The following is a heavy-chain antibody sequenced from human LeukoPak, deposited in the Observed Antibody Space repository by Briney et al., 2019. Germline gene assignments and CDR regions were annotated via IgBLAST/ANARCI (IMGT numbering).Heavy chain of an antibody. D-gene: IGHD3-22*01. CDR2: IYPGDSDT. Sequence: PGESLKISCKGSGYRFTSYWIGWVRQMPGKGLEWMGVIYPGDSDTRYSPSFQGHVTISADKSISTAYLQWSSLKASDTAMYYCARRYYYDSSGYYYDYWGQGTLVTVS. V-gene: IGHV5-51*01. CDR3: ARRYYYDSSGYYYDY. CDR1: GYRFTSYW. J-gene: IGHJ4*02.